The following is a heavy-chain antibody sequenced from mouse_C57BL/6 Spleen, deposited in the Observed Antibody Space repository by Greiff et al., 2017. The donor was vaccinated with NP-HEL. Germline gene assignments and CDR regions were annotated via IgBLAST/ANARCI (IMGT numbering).Heavy chain of an antibody. CDR1: GYSFTGYY. CDR2: INPSTGGT. J-gene: IGHJ4*01. V-gene: IGHV1-42*01. Sequence: QLQQSGPELVKPGASVKISCKASGYSFTGYYMNWVKQSPEKSLVWIGEINPSTGGTTYNQKFKAKATLTVDKSSSTAYMQLKSLTSEDSAVYYCARLRMDYWGQGTSVTVSS. CDR3: ARLRMDY.